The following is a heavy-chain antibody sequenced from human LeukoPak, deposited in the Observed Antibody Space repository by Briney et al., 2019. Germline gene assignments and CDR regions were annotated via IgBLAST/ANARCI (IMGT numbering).Heavy chain of an antibody. D-gene: IGHD3-3*01. V-gene: IGHV3-11*01. CDR2: ISSSGSTK. CDR1: GFTFSDYY. J-gene: IGHJ4*02. CDR3: ARSDFWTHHFDY. Sequence: PGGSLRLSCAASGFTFSDYYMSWIRQAPGKGLEWVSYISSSGSTKYYADSVKGRFTISRDNAKNSLYLQMNSLRAEDTAVYYCARSDFWTHHFDYWGQGTLVTVSS.